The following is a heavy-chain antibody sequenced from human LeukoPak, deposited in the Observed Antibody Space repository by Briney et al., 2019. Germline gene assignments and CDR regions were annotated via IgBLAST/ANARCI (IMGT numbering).Heavy chain of an antibody. V-gene: IGHV3-74*01. Sequence: PGGSLRLSCAAPGFTFSNYWMHWVRQVPGKGLVWVSRMNTYGGDTYYADSVKGRFTISRDNAKNTLYLQMNSLRAEDTAVYYCARAGAYHFDNWGQGTLVTVSS. CDR2: MNTYGGDT. CDR3: ARAGAYHFDN. CDR1: GFTFSNYW. J-gene: IGHJ4*02. D-gene: IGHD3-16*01.